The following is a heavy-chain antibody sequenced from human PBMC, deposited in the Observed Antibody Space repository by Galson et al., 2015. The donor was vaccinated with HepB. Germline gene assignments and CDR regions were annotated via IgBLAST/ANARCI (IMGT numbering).Heavy chain of an antibody. Sequence: SLRLSCAASGLTFSDAWMHWVRQAPGKGLEWVGRIKSKTHGGTADYAAPVKVRFTISRDDSKNTVCLQMNSLKTEDTAVYYCTSAGGYWGQGTLVTVSS. CDR3: TSAGGY. J-gene: IGHJ4*02. V-gene: IGHV3-15*07. CDR1: GLTFSDAW. D-gene: IGHD3-10*01. CDR2: IKSKTHGGTA.